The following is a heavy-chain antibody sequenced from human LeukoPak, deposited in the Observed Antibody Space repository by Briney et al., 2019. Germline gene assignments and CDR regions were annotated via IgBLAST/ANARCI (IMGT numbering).Heavy chain of an antibody. V-gene: IGHV1-18*01. Sequence: ASVKVSCKASGYTFTSYGISWVRQAPGQGLEWMGWISAYNGNTNYAQRLQSRVTMTTDTSTSTAYMELRSLRSDDTAVYYCARSSSWEIYYYYGMDVWGQGTTVTVSS. CDR1: GYTFTSYG. D-gene: IGHD6-13*01. J-gene: IGHJ6*02. CDR3: ARSSSWEIYYYYGMDV. CDR2: ISAYNGNT.